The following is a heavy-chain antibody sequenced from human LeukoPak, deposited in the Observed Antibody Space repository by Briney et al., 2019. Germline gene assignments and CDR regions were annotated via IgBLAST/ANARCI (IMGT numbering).Heavy chain of an antibody. D-gene: IGHD5-24*01. CDR2: IFYSGST. V-gene: IGHV4-59*08. Sequence: SETLSLTCIVSGGSLSSYYWSWIRQPPGKGLEWIGYIFYSGSTNCNPSLKSRVTISVDTSKNQFSLKLSSVTAADTAVYYCARRGDGYNLYFDYWGQGTLVTVSS. CDR1: GGSLSSYY. J-gene: IGHJ4*02. CDR3: ARRGDGYNLYFDY.